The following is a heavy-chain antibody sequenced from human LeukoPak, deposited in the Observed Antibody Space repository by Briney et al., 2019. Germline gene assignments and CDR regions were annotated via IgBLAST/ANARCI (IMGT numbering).Heavy chain of an antibody. V-gene: IGHV3-23*01. CDR3: AKRITVVARDAFDI. Sequence: GGSLRLSCAASGFTFSTYAMSWVRQAPGKGLEWVSSISGSGGSTFYADSVKGRLTISRDNSKNTLYLQMNSLRAEDTAVYYCAKRITVVARDAFDIWGQGTTVTVSS. CDR2: ISGSGGST. CDR1: GFTFSTYA. D-gene: IGHD6-19*01. J-gene: IGHJ3*02.